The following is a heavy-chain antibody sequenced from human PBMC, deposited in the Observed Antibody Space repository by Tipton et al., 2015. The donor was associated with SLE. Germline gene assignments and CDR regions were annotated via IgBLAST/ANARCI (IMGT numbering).Heavy chain of an antibody. V-gene: IGHV5-51*01. CDR2: VYPGDSDT. D-gene: IGHD1-1*01. J-gene: IGHJ6*03. CDR1: GYSFTDYW. Sequence: QLVQSGAEVKKPGESLKISCKASGYSFTDYWIGWVRQMPGKGLEWMGIVYPGDSDTRYSPSSQGQVTISADKSISTAYLLWSSLKASDTAIYFCARRTTAYYFMDVWGTGTTVTVSS. CDR3: ARRTTAYYFMDV.